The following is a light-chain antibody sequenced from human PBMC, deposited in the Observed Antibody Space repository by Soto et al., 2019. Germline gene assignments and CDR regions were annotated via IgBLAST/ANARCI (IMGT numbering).Light chain of an antibody. CDR3: QQYGSSGT. V-gene: IGKV3-20*01. Sequence: IVLTQAPVTLSLSRGGRGSLSCRASQSVSSSYLAWYQQKPGQAPRLLIYGASNRATGIPDRFSGSGSGTDFTLTISRLEPEDFAVYYCQQYGSSGTFGQGTKVDIK. J-gene: IGKJ1*01. CDR2: GAS. CDR1: QSVSSSY.